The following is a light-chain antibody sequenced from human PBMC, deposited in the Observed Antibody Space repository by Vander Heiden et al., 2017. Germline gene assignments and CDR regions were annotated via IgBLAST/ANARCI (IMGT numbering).Light chain of an antibody. CDR3: QQYGSSPLT. Sequence: EIVSTQSPGTLSLSPGERATLSCRASQSVSSTYLAWYQQKPGQAPRLLIYGASRRATGIPDRFSGSGSGTDFTLTINSLEPEDFAVYYCQQYGSSPLTFGGGTKVEIK. CDR1: QSVSSTY. J-gene: IGKJ4*01. V-gene: IGKV3-20*01. CDR2: GAS.